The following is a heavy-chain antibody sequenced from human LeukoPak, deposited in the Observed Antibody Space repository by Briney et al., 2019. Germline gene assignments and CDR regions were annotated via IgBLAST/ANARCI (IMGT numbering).Heavy chain of an antibody. CDR3: AREDYNNNRIYDS. J-gene: IGHJ4*02. CDR2: IYYSGST. Sequence: SETLSLTCTVSGASISSSHYYWSWIRQPPGKGLEWIGNIYYSGSTYSNPSLKSRVTISVDTSKNQFSLKLSSVTAADTALYYCAREDYNNNRIYDSWGQGTLVTVSS. D-gene: IGHD3-10*01. V-gene: IGHV4-39*07. CDR1: GASISSSHYY.